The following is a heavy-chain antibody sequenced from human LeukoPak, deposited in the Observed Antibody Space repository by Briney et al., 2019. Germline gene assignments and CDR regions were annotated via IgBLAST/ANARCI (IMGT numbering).Heavy chain of an antibody. CDR3: AREMGVVTAHGIDV. Sequence: SETLSLTCIVSGGSISSISSNNYHWGLIRQPPGKGLEWIGSIYYSGSTYYNPSLKSRVTISVDTSKNQFSLKLSSVTAADTALYYCAREMGVVTAHGIDVWGQGTTVTVSS. CDR1: GGSISSISSNNYH. D-gene: IGHD4-23*01. J-gene: IGHJ6*02. CDR2: IYYSGST. V-gene: IGHV4-39*02.